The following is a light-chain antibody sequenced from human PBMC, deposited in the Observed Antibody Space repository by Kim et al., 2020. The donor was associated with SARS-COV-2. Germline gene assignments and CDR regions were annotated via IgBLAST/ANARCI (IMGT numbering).Light chain of an antibody. Sequence: DIVMTQSPDSLAVSLGERATINCKSSQSIFYTSNSKNYLAWYQQKPRQPPKLLIYWASTRESGVPDRFSGSGSGTDFTLTISSLQAEDVAVYYCQQYYDAPLTFGGGTKVDIK. CDR1: QSIFYTSNSKNY. CDR3: QQYYDAPLT. V-gene: IGKV4-1*01. J-gene: IGKJ4*01. CDR2: WAS.